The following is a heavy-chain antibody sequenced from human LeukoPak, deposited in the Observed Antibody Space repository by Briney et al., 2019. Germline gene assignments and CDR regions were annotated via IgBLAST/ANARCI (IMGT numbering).Heavy chain of an antibody. CDR2: ISSSGSTI. CDR3: ASRAGDFWYFDY. V-gene: IGHV3-11*01. CDR1: GFTFSDYY. Sequence: GGSLRLSCAASGFTFSDYYMSWIRQAPGKGLEWVSYISSSGSTIYYADSVKGRFTISRDNAKNSLYLQMNSLRAEDTAVYHCASRAGDFWYFDYWGQGTLVTVSS. D-gene: IGHD3-3*01. J-gene: IGHJ4*02.